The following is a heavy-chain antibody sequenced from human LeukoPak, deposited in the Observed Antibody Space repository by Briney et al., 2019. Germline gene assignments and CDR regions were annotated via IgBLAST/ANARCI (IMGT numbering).Heavy chain of an antibody. CDR3: ARALSWTTDSYYYMDV. Sequence: ASVTVSCKDSGYTFTSYVINWVRQATGQGLEWMGWMNPNSGNTGFAQKFQGRVTMTKNTSITTAYMELSSLRSEDTALYYCARALSWTTDSYYYMDVWGKGTTVTVSS. CDR2: MNPNSGNT. D-gene: IGHD3/OR15-3a*01. V-gene: IGHV1-8*01. CDR1: GYTFTSYV. J-gene: IGHJ6*03.